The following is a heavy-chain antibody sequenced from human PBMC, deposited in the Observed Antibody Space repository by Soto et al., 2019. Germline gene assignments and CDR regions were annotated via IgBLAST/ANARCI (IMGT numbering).Heavy chain of an antibody. CDR2: ISSSSSYT. CDR3: ARVRSRLNPFDI. Sequence: VGSLRLSCAASGFTFSDYYMSWIRQAPGKGLEWVSYISSSSSYTNYADSVKGRFTISRDNAKNSLYLQMNSLRAEDTAVYYCARVRSRLNPFDIWGQGTMVTVSS. CDR1: GFTFSDYY. D-gene: IGHD6-13*01. V-gene: IGHV3-11*06. J-gene: IGHJ3*02.